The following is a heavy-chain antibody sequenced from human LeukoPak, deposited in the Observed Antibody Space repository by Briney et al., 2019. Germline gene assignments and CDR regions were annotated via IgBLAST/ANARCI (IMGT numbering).Heavy chain of an antibody. CDR3: ARGTVGGSYFDY. CDR2: ISGSSGLT. D-gene: IGHD1-26*01. Sequence: PGGSLRLSCTASGFTFSNYAMSWVRQAPGRGLYWVSAISGSSGLTYYADSVKGRFTISRDNAKNSLYLQMNSLRAEDTAVYYCARGTVGGSYFDYWGQGTLVTVSS. J-gene: IGHJ4*02. CDR1: GFTFSNYA. V-gene: IGHV3-23*01.